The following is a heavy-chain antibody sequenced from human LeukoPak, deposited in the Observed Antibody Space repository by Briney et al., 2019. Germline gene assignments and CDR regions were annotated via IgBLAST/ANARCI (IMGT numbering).Heavy chain of an antibody. J-gene: IGHJ4*02. CDR2: IYTSGSS. CDR3: ARDRYDILTGYYLGDY. D-gene: IGHD3-9*01. V-gene: IGHV4-4*07. Sequence: SETLSLTCTVSGGSISSYYWSWIRQPAGKGLEWIGRIYTSGSSNYNPSLKSRVTMSVDTSKNQFSLKLSSVTAADTAVYYCARDRYDILTGYYLGDYWGQGTLVTVSS. CDR1: GGSISSYY.